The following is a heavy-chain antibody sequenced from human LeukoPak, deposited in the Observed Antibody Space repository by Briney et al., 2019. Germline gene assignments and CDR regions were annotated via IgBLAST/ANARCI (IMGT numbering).Heavy chain of an antibody. Sequence: ASVKVSCKASGYTFTSYDIHWVRQASGRGLEWMGWMNPKSAHTGLAQRFQGRVTLTRNTSISTAYMELSSLTSEDTAMYYCTRGPSYHSKWVGGMWFDPWGQGTLVSVSS. J-gene: IGHJ5*02. CDR3: TRGPSYHSKWVGGMWFDP. CDR2: MNPKSAHT. D-gene: IGHD3-10*01. V-gene: IGHV1-8*01. CDR1: GYTFTSYD.